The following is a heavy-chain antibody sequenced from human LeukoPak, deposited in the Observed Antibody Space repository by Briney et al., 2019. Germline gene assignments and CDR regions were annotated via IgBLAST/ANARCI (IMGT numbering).Heavy chain of an antibody. Sequence: SETLSLTCTVSGGSISSGDYYWSWIRQPPGKGLEWIGYIHYSGSTYYNPSLKSRVTISVDTSKNQFSLKLSSVTAADTAVYYCARVILRTVVTPYVWWFDPWGQGTLVTVSS. CDR2: IHYSGST. V-gene: IGHV4-30-4*08. J-gene: IGHJ5*02. CDR1: GGSISSGDYY. D-gene: IGHD4-23*01. CDR3: ARVILRTVVTPYVWWFDP.